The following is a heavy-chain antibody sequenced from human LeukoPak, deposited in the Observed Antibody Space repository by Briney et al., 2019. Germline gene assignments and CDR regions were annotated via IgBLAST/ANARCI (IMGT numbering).Heavy chain of an antibody. V-gene: IGHV1-18*01. CDR1: GYTFTSYG. CDR2: ISAYNGNT. Sequence: ASVKVSCKASGYTFTSYGISWVRQAPVQGLEWMGWISAYNGNTNYAQKLQGRVTMTTDTSTSTAYMELRSLRSDDTAVYYCARNRGGGVIADFDYWGQGTLVTVSS. D-gene: IGHD3-16*02. J-gene: IGHJ4*02. CDR3: ARNRGGGVIADFDY.